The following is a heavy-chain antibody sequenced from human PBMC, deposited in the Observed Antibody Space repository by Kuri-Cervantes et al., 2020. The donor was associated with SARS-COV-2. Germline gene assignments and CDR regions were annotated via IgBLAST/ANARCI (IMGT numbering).Heavy chain of an antibody. CDR3: TTVIPTSVFDF. V-gene: IGHV4-59*01. J-gene: IGHJ4*02. CDR2: FYYSGSV. Sequence: GSLKLSCTVSGGFISSSYWSWIRQPPGKGLEWIGYFYYSGSVSYNPPLMSRVTISVDTSKKQFSLMLTSVTAADTGVYYCTTVIPTSVFDFWGQGTLVTVSS. CDR1: GGFISSSY. D-gene: IGHD2-21*01.